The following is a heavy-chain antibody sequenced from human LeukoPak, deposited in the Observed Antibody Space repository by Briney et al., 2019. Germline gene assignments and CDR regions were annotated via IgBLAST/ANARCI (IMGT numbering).Heavy chain of an antibody. D-gene: IGHD3-16*01. CDR1: GFTFSSYS. Sequence: GGSLRLSCAASGFTFSSYSMNWVRQAPGKGLEWVSYISSSSTIYYADSVKGRFTISRDNAKNSLYLQMNSLRAEDTAVYYCARGGDYVDYWGQGTLVTVSS. V-gene: IGHV3-48*01. J-gene: IGHJ4*02. CDR3: ARGGDYVDY. CDR2: ISSSSTI.